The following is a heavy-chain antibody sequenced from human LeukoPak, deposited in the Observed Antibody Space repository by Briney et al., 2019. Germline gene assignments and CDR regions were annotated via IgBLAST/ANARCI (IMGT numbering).Heavy chain of an antibody. V-gene: IGHV3-48*03. CDR3: TRNGGGLDY. J-gene: IGHJ4*02. CDR2: TSTSGSTT. CDR1: GFTFSSYE. D-gene: IGHD2-21*01. Sequence: GGSLRLSCAASGFTFSSYEIIWVRQAPGKGLEWISYTSTSGSTTNYADSVKGRFTISRDNAKNSLFLQMSSLGGEDTAVYYCTRNGGGLDYWGQGTLVTVSS.